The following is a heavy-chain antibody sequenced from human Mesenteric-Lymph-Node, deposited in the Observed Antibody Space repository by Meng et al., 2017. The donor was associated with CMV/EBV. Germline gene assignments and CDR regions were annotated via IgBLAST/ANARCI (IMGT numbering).Heavy chain of an antibody. CDR1: GFTFSNAW. CDR3: TTSGRPWDYFDY. Sequence: ASGFTFSNAWMSWVRQAPGKGLEYIGRIKRKTDGETTDYAAPVKGRFTISRDDSKNTLYLQMNSLETEDTAVYYCTTSGRPWDYFDYWGQGTLVTSPQ. V-gene: IGHV3-15*01. CDR2: IKRKTDGETT. D-gene: IGHD1-26*01. J-gene: IGHJ4*02.